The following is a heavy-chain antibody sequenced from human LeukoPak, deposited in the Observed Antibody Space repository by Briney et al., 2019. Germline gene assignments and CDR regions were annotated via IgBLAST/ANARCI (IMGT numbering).Heavy chain of an antibody. CDR1: GFTFSSYS. D-gene: IGHD6-13*01. J-gene: IGHJ4*02. CDR3: ARDCSVYSSSWPTGIDY. V-gene: IGHV3-21*01. Sequence: GGSLRLSCAASGFTFSSYSMNWVRQAPGKGLEWVSSISSSSSYIYYADSVKGRFTISRDNAKNSLYLQMNSLRAEDTAVYYCARDCSVYSSSWPTGIDYWGQGTLVTVSS. CDR2: ISSSSSYI.